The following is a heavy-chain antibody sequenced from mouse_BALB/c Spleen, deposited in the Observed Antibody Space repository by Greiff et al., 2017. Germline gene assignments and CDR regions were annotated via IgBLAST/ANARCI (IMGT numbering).Heavy chain of an antibody. CDR1: GYTFTSYY. Sequence: QVQLQQPGAELVKPGASVKLSCKASGYTFTSYYMYWVKQRPGQGLEWIGGINPSNGGTNFNEKFKSKATLTVDKSSSTAYMQLSSLTSEDSAVYYCTRGGNYGGWFAYWGQGTLVTVSA. CDR2: INPSNGGT. J-gene: IGHJ3*01. D-gene: IGHD2-1*01. V-gene: IGHV1S81*02. CDR3: TRGGNYGGWFAY.